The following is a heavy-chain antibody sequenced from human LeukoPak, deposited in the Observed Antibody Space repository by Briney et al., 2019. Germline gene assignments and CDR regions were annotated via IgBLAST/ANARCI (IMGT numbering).Heavy chain of an antibody. CDR2: IYDSGTT. D-gene: IGHD1-14*01. Sequence: SQTLSLTCTVSGGSISNGGYYWSWIRQHPGKGLEWIGYIYDSGTTYYSPALQSRVTISVDTSDNKFSLKLRSLTAADTAVYYCARGGDRRGFDYRGQGTLVTVSS. V-gene: IGHV4-31*03. J-gene: IGHJ4*02. CDR3: ARGGDRRGFDY. CDR1: GGSISNGGYY.